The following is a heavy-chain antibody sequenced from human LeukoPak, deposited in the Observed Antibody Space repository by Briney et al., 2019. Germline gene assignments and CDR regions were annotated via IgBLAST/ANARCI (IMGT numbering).Heavy chain of an antibody. CDR3: ARDTDCSSTSCYYYFDY. CDR2: ISAYNGNT. J-gene: IGHJ4*02. CDR1: GYTFTSYG. Sequence: GASVKVSCKASGYTFTSYGISWVRQAPGQGLEWMGWISAYNGNTNYAQKLQGRVAMTTDTSTSTAYMELRSLRSVDTAVYYCARDTDCSSTSCYYYFDYWGQGTLVTVSS. V-gene: IGHV1-18*01. D-gene: IGHD2-2*01.